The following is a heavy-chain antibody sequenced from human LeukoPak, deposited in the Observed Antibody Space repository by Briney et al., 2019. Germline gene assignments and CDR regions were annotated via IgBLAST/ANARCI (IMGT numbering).Heavy chain of an antibody. CDR1: GFTFSDYY. Sequence: GGSLRLSCAASGFTFSDYYMSWIRQAPGKGLEWVSYISSSSSYTNYADSVKGRFTISRDNSKNTLYLQMNSLRAEDTAVYYCARALSGIVGASDYWGQGTLVTVSS. J-gene: IGHJ4*02. CDR2: ISSSSSYT. V-gene: IGHV3-11*06. D-gene: IGHD1-26*01. CDR3: ARALSGIVGASDY.